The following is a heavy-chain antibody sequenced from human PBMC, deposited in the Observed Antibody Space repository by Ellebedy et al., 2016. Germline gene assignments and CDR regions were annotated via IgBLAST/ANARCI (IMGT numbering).Heavy chain of an antibody. D-gene: IGHD3-3*01. CDR3: ARTYYDFWSGYPETHYFDY. CDR1: GGSISSYY. Sequence: SETLSLTXAVSGGSISSYYWSWIRQPPGKGLEWIGYIYYSGSTNYNPSLKSRVTISVDTSKNQFSLKLSSVTAADTAVYYCARTYYDFWSGYPETHYFDYWGQGTLVTVSS. V-gene: IGHV4-59*12. J-gene: IGHJ4*02. CDR2: IYYSGST.